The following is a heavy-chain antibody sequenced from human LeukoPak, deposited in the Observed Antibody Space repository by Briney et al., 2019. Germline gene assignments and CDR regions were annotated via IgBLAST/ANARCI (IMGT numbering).Heavy chain of an antibody. CDR3: ARGHWGLDY. V-gene: IGHV3-11*01. J-gene: IGHJ4*02. D-gene: IGHD7-27*01. CDR1: GFTFSDHY. Sequence: GGSLRLSCRASGFTFSDHYMTWVRQAPGKGLEYISSLSNTGSDSFYADSVKGRFSISRDNAEKSLYLQMNDLRAEDTAVYYCARGHWGLDYWGQGTLVTVSS. CDR2: LSNTGSDS.